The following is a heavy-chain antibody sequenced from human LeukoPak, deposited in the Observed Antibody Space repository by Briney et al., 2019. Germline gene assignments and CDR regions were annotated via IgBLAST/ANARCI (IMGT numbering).Heavy chain of an antibody. D-gene: IGHD3-22*01. CDR2: ISSSSSYI. J-gene: IGHJ3*02. Sequence: PGGSLRLSCAASGFTFSDYNMRWIRQAPGKGLEWVSSISSSSSYIYYADSVKGRFTISRDNAKNSLYLQMNSLRAEDTAVYYCARSGDSSGYYYVRAFDIWGQGTMVTVSS. V-gene: IGHV3-21*01. CDR3: ARSGDSSGYYYVRAFDI. CDR1: GFTFSDYN.